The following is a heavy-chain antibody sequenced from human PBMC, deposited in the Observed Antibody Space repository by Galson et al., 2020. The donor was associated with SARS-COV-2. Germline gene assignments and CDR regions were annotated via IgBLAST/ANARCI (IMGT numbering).Heavy chain of an antibody. V-gene: IGHV4-38-2*02. CDR1: GYSISSGHY. CDR3: ARVPLGSETCFDP. Sequence: SETLSLTCTVSGYSISSGHYWAWIRQSPGKGLEWIGSIHHRGSAYYNPPLKSRVSISVDMSKNQFSLKLTSVTAADTAVYYCARVPLGSETCFDPWGQGTLVTVS. D-gene: IGHD7-27*01. CDR2: IHHRGSA. J-gene: IGHJ5*02.